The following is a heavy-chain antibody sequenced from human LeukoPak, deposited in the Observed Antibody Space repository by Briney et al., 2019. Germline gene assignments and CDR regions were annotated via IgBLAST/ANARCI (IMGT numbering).Heavy chain of an antibody. J-gene: IGHJ4*02. D-gene: IGHD4-17*01. Sequence: ASVKVSCKASGYTFSGYYMHWVRQAPGQGLEWMGIINPSGGSTSYAQKFQGRVTMTRDTSTSTVYMELSSLRSEDTAVYYCARARSSVTTVTTPGYWGQGTLVTVSS. CDR3: ARARSSVTTVTTPGY. V-gene: IGHV1-46*01. CDR1: GYTFSGYY. CDR2: INPSGGST.